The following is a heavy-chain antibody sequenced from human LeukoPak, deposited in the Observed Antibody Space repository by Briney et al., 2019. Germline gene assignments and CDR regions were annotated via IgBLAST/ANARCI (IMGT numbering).Heavy chain of an antibody. CDR3: AKDVDFWSGYYGY. V-gene: IGHV3-23*01. CDR2: ISGSGGST. CDR1: GFTFSSYA. Sequence: AGGSLRLSCAASGFTFSSYAMSWVRQAPGKGLEWVSAISGSGGSTYYADSVKGRFTISRDNSKNTLYLQMNSLRAEDTAVYYCAKDVDFWSGYYGYWGQGTLVTVSS. D-gene: IGHD3-3*01. J-gene: IGHJ4*02.